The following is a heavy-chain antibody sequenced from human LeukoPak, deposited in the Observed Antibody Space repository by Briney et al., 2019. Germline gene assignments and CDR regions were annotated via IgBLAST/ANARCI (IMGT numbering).Heavy chain of an antibody. CDR1: GGSINNYY. D-gene: IGHD7-27*01. J-gene: IGHJ4*02. V-gene: IGHV4-59*01. CDR3: ASRKLGNDY. CDR2: ISYSGST. Sequence: SETLSLTCTVSGGSINNYYWTWIRQPPGKGLEWLGYISYSGSTSYIPSLKSRVTISADTSQNQFSLKLSSVTAADTAVYYCASRKLGNDYWGQGTLVTVSS.